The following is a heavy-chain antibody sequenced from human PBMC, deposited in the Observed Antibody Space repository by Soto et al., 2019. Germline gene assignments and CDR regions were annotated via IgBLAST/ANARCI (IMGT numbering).Heavy chain of an antibody. J-gene: IGHJ6*02. V-gene: IGHV3-74*01. D-gene: IGHD2-21*01. Sequence: GGSLRLSCAASGFTVDAYWMDWVRQAPGKGPEWRSGINSDGTISSYADSVKGRFTISRDNARNTLSLQMNRLRADDTAVYYCARLSGDHSAFFSYGMEAWGQGTTVTVSS. CDR3: ARLSGDHSAFFSYGMEA. CDR2: INSDGTIS. CDR1: GFTVDAYW.